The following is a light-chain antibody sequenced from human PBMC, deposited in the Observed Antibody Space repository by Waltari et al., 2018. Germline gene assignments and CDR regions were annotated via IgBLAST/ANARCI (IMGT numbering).Light chain of an antibody. J-gene: IGLJ2*01. CDR3: CSYAGPA. CDR2: VVF. Sequence: QSALTQPRSVSGSPGQSVTISCTGTGNDVGSYDYVSLYQQQSGRAPKLSIYVVFNRPSVVSDRFSGSRAGGTAYLTISGLQAEDEADYYCCSYAGPAFGEGTKLTVL. CDR1: GNDVGSYDY. V-gene: IGLV2-11*01.